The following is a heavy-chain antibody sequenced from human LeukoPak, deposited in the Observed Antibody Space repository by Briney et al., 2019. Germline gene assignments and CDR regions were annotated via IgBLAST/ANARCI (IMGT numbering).Heavy chain of an antibody. CDR2: IYYSGST. J-gene: IGHJ4*02. Sequence: SETLSLTCTVSGGSISSYYWSWIRQPPGKGLEWIGYIYYSGSTNYNPSLKSRVTISEDTSKNQFSLKLSSVTAADTAVYYCASEIYSGSYSGLAYWGQGTLVTVSS. CDR3: ASEIYSGSYSGLAY. D-gene: IGHD1-26*01. V-gene: IGHV4-59*01. CDR1: GGSISSYY.